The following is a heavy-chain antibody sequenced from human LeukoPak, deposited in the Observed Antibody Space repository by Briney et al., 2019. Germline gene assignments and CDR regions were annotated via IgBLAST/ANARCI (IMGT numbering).Heavy chain of an antibody. Sequence: PGESLRLSCAASGFTFSKYWMHWVRQAPGKGLVWVSRIKSDGSSTSYADSVKGRFTISRDNAKNTLYLQMNSLRAEDTAVYFCARDTSLYCSGRSCFSDYFDYWGQGTLVTVSS. J-gene: IGHJ4*02. D-gene: IGHD2-15*01. CDR1: GFTFSKYW. V-gene: IGHV3-74*01. CDR2: IKSDGSST. CDR3: ARDTSLYCSGRSCFSDYFDY.